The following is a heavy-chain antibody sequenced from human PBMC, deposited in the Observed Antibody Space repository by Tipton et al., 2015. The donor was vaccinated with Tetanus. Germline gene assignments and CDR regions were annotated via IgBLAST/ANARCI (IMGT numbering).Heavy chain of an antibody. CDR3: ARSPYYYDEGCYFDY. CDR1: GFSLSTSGMC. D-gene: IGHD3-22*01. V-gene: IGHV2-70*01. J-gene: IGHJ4*02. CDR2: IDWDDDK. Sequence: LVKPTQTLTLTCTFSGFSLSTSGMCVSWIRQPPGKALEWLALIDWDDDKYYSTSLKTRLTISKDTSKNQVVLTMTNMDPVDTATYYCARSPYYYDEGCYFDYWGQGTLVTVSS.